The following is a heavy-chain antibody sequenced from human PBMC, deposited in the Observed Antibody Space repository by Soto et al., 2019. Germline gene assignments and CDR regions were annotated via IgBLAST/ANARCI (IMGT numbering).Heavy chain of an antibody. D-gene: IGHD3-10*01. CDR2: ISYDGSNK. V-gene: IGHV3-30-3*01. CDR1: GFSFSSYA. CDR3: ARASSGAYYYGMDV. Sequence: QVQLVESGGGVVQPGRSLRLSCAASGFSFSSYAMHWVRQAPGKGLEWVGVISYDGSNKYYADSVKGRFTISRDNSKIPLYLQRNSLRAEDTAVYYCARASSGAYYYGMDVWGQGTTVAVAS. J-gene: IGHJ6*02.